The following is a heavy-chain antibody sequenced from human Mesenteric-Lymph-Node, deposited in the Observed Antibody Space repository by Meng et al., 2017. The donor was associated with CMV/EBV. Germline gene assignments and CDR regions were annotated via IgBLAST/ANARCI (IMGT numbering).Heavy chain of an antibody. CDR2: IKQDGSEK. Sequence: LSLTCAASGFTFSSYWMSWVRQAPGKGLEWVANIKQDGSEKYYVDSVKGRFTISRDNAKNSLYLQMNSLRAEDTAVYYCARETTVVTPESFDYWGQGTLVTVSS. CDR3: ARETTVVTPESFDY. D-gene: IGHD4-23*01. J-gene: IGHJ4*02. V-gene: IGHV3-7*01. CDR1: GFTFSSYW.